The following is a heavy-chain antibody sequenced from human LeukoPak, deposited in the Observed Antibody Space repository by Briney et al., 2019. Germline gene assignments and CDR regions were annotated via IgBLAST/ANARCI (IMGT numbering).Heavy chain of an antibody. CDR1: GVSVSSGSYY. CDR2: IYYSGST. CDR3: ASEGITMVRGVTVNWFDP. V-gene: IGHV4-61*01. J-gene: IGHJ5*02. Sequence: SETLSLTCTVSGVSVSSGSYYWSWIRQPPGKGLEWIGYIYYSGSTNYNPSLKSRVTISVDTSKSQFSLKLSSVTAADTAVYYCASEGITMVRGVTVNWFDPWGQGTLVTVSS. D-gene: IGHD3-10*01.